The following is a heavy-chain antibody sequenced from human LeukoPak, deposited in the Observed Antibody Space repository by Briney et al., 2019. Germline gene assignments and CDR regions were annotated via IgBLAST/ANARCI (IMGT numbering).Heavy chain of an antibody. CDR2: IKQDGSEK. CDR3: ARELDYYGSGSNPFDP. CDR1: GFTFSSYW. V-gene: IGHV3-7*03. J-gene: IGHJ5*02. Sequence: RGSLRLSCAASGFTFSSYWMSWVRQAPGKGLEWVANIKQDGSEKYYVDSVKGRFTISRDNAKNSLYLQMNSLRAEDTAVYYCARELDYYGSGSNPFDPWGQGTLVTVSS. D-gene: IGHD3-10*01.